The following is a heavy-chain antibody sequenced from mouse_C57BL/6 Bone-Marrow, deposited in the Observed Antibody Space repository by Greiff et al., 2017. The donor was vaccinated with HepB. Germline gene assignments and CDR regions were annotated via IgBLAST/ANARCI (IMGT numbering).Heavy chain of an antibody. CDR3: ARCYPYAMDY. D-gene: IGHD1-1*01. Sequence: VKLVESGAELVKPGASVKISCKASGYAFSSYWMNWVKQRPGKGLEWIGQIYPGDGDTNYNGKFKGKATLTADKSSSTAYMQLSSLTSEDSAVYFCARCYPYAMDYWGQGTSVTVSS. V-gene: IGHV1-80*01. J-gene: IGHJ4*01. CDR2: IYPGDGDT. CDR1: GYAFSSYW.